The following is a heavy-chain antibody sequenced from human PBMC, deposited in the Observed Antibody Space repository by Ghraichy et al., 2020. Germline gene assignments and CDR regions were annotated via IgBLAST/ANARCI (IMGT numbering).Heavy chain of an antibody. J-gene: IGHJ4*02. CDR1: GFTFSDYN. D-gene: IGHD5-12*01. CDR2: ISSTIITI. V-gene: IGHV3-48*02. Sequence: GGPLRLSCAASGFTFSDYNMNWVRQAPGKGLEWVSYISSTIITIYYADSVKGRFTISRDNAKNSLYLQMNSLRDEDTAMYYCVILSGSKFDYWGQGTLVTVSS. CDR3: VILSGSKFDY.